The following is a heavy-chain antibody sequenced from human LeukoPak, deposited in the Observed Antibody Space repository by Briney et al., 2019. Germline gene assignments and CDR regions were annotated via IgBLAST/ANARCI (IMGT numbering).Heavy chain of an antibody. CDR1: GGSISGSSSY. D-gene: IGHD1-26*01. Sequence: PSETLSLTCTVSGGSISGSSSYWGWIRQPPGKGLEWIGDIYFSGSTYYNPSLKSRVTTSVDTSKNQFSLKLTSVTAADTAVYYCARKGGNYYYYGMDVWGQGTTVTVSS. J-gene: IGHJ6*02. CDR3: ARKGGNYYYYGMDV. CDR2: IYFSGST. V-gene: IGHV4-39*01.